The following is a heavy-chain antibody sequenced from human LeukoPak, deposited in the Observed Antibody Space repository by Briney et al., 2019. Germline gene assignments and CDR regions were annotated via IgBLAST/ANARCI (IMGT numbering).Heavy chain of an antibody. Sequence: PGGSLRLSCAASGFTFSSYGMHWVRQAPGKGLEWVAFIRYDGSNKYYADSVKGRFTISRDNSKNTLYLQMNSLRAEDTAVYYCAYGYSGYDYCFDYWGHGTLVTVSS. CDR2: IRYDGSNK. CDR3: AYGYSGYDYCFDY. D-gene: IGHD5-12*01. V-gene: IGHV3-30*02. J-gene: IGHJ4*01. CDR1: GFTFSSYG.